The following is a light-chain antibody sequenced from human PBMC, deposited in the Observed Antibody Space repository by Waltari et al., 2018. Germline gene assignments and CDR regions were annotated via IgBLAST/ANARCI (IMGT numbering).Light chain of an antibody. Sequence: EIVLTQSPGTLSLSPGERATLSCRASQSSSRTLVWYQKKPGQAPRLLIYAASTRATGIPDRVSGSGSGTDFSLTISRLEPEDFAVYYCQHYLRLPVTFGQGTKVEIK. CDR1: QSSSRT. V-gene: IGKV3-20*01. J-gene: IGKJ1*01. CDR2: AAS. CDR3: QHYLRLPVT.